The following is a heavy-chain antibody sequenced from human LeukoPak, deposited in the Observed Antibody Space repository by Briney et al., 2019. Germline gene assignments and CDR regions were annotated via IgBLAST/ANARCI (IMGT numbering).Heavy chain of an antibody. CDR2: IIPIFGTA. CDR3: ALAAGTEEYYFDY. V-gene: IGHV1-69*13. J-gene: IGHJ4*02. CDR1: VCTFSSYA. Sequence: SVKVSCKASVCTFSSYAISWVRQAPGQGLEWMGGIIPIFGTANYAQKFQGRVTITADESTSTAYMELSSLRSEDTAVYYCALAAGTEEYYFDYWGQGTLVTVSS. D-gene: IGHD6-13*01.